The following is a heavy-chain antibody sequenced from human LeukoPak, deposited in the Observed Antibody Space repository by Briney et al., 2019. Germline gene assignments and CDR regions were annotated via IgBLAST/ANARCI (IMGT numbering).Heavy chain of an antibody. V-gene: IGHV3-30*04. D-gene: IGHD6-19*01. Sequence: GGSLRLSCAASGFTFSSYAMHWVRQAPGKGLEWVAVISYDGSNKYYADSVKGRFTISRDNSKNTLYLQMNSLGAEDTAVYYCARVREWLVHAFDYWGQGTLATVSS. CDR3: ARVREWLVHAFDY. J-gene: IGHJ4*02. CDR2: ISYDGSNK. CDR1: GFTFSSYA.